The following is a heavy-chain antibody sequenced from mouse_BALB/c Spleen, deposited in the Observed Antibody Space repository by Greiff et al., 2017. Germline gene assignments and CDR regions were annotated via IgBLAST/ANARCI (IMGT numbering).Heavy chain of an antibody. Sequence: VKLQESGAELAKPGASVKMSCKASGYTFTSYWMHWVKQRPGQGLEWIGYINPSTGYTEYNQKFKDKATLTADKSSSTAYMQLSSLTSEDSAVYYCARGGWLLPWFAYWGQGTLVTVSA. CDR1: GYTFTSYW. J-gene: IGHJ3*01. D-gene: IGHD2-3*01. CDR3: ARGGWLLPWFAY. CDR2: INPSTGYT. V-gene: IGHV1-7*01.